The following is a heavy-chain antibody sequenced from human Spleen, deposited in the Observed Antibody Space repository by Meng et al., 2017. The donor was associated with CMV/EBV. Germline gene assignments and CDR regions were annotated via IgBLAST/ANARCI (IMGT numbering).Heavy chain of an antibody. V-gene: IGHV4-59*01. CDR3: ARDGRSGGLEG. CDR1: DGSISSYY. Sequence: SETLSLTCSVSDGSISSYYWNWIRQPPGKGREWIGYIYYSGNTNHNPSLKSRVTISVDMSKNQVSLKLSSVTAADTAVYYCARDGRSGGLEGWGQGTLVTVSS. CDR2: IYYSGNT. J-gene: IGHJ4*02. D-gene: IGHD3-16*01.